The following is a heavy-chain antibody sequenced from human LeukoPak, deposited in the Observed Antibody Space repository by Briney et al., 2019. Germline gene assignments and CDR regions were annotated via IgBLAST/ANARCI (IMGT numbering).Heavy chain of an antibody. Sequence: PSETLSLTCAVYGGSFSGYYWSWIRQPPGKGLEWIGEINHSGSTNYNPSLKSRVTISVDTSKNQFSLKLSSVTAADTAVYYCALSIAARLGAFDIWGQGTMVTVSS. CDR1: GGSFSGYY. D-gene: IGHD6-6*01. CDR2: INHSGST. V-gene: IGHV4-34*01. CDR3: ALSIAARLGAFDI. J-gene: IGHJ3*02.